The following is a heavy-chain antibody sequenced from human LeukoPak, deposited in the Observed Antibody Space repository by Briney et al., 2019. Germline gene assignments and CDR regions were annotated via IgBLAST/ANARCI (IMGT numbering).Heavy chain of an antibody. J-gene: IGHJ4*02. CDR2: IRYDGSNK. CDR3: AKGEEQQWLVLAY. D-gene: IGHD6-19*01. Sequence: PGGSLRLSCVASGFTFSSYGMHWVRQAPGKGLEWVAFIRYDGSNKYYADSVKGRFTISRDNSKNTLYLQMNSLRAEDTAVYYCAKGEEQQWLVLAYWGQGTLVTVSS. V-gene: IGHV3-30*02. CDR1: GFTFSSYG.